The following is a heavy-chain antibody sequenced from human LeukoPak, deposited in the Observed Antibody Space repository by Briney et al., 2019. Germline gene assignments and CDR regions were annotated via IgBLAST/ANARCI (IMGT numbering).Heavy chain of an antibody. Sequence: GGSLRLSCSASGFNFLGHSMHWVRQAPGKGPEWVSGISGNSVYIGYADSVKGRFTISRDIAGKSLYLQMNSLRPEDTALYYCAKEIRAGDSPLDYWGQGTLVTVSS. CDR1: GFNFLGHS. V-gene: IGHV3-9*01. CDR2: ISGNSVYI. CDR3: AKEIRAGDSPLDY. J-gene: IGHJ4*02. D-gene: IGHD3-16*01.